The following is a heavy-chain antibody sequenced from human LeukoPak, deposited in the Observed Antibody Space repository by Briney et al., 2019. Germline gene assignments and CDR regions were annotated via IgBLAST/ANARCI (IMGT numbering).Heavy chain of an antibody. D-gene: IGHD6-19*01. CDR3: ARRSGWFLDY. Sequence: GGSLRLSCAASGFTFSTYSMNWARQAPGKGLEWLSYISSGSSTIYYADSVKGRFTISRDNAKNSLYLQMNSLRDEDTAVYYCARRSGWFLDYWGQGTLVTVSS. CDR1: GFTFSTYS. J-gene: IGHJ4*02. V-gene: IGHV3-48*02. CDR2: ISSGSSTI.